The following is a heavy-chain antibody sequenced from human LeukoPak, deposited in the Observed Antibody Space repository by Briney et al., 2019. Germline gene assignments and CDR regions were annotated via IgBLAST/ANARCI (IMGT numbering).Heavy chain of an antibody. V-gene: IGHV3-30*18. J-gene: IGHJ4*02. D-gene: IGHD5-18*01. CDR1: GFTFSSYG. CDR2: ISYDGSNK. Sequence: GGSLRLSCAASGFTFSSYGMHWVRQAPGKGLEWVAVISYDGSNKYYADSVKGRFTISRDNSKNTLYLQMNSLRAEDTAVYYCAKDRGYSYANWGQGTLVTVSS. CDR3: AKDRGYSYAN.